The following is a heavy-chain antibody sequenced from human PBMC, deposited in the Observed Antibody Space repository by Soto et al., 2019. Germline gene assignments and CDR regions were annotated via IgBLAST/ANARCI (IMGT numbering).Heavy chain of an antibody. V-gene: IGHV3-23*01. CDR2: ISSSGGST. J-gene: IGHJ6*02. CDR3: AKDKGTNGMDV. CDR1: GFTFSSYA. Sequence: PGGSLRLSCAASGFTFSSYAMSWVRPAPGQGLEWVSSISSSGGSTYYADSVKGRFTISRDNSKNTLYLHMNSLRAEDTAVYYCAKDKGTNGMDVWGQGTTVTVSS.